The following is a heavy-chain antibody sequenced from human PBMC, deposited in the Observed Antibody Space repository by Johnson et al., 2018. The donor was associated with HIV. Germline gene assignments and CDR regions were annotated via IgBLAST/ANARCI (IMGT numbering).Heavy chain of an antibody. Sequence: VQLVESGGGVVQPGRSLRLSCAASGFTFSSYAMHWVRQAPGKGLEWVSSINWNGGSTAYADSVKGRFTISRDNAKNTLYLQMNSLRADDTAVYYCAREGPSVRAGFDIWGQGTMVTVSS. J-gene: IGHJ3*02. CDR1: GFTFSSYA. CDR2: INWNGGST. CDR3: AREGPSVRAGFDI. V-gene: IGHV3-20*04.